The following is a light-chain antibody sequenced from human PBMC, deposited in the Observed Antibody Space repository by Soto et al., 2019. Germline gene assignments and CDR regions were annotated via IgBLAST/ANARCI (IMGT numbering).Light chain of an antibody. V-gene: IGKV2-28*01. Sequence: DTVMTQSPLSLSVTPGEPASISCRSSQSLLHSTGDNYLDWYVQKPGQSPQLLIYLGSNRASGVPERFSGSESGTDFTLKISRVEAEDVGVYYCRQGLQSPVSFGGGTKVEIK. CDR2: LGS. J-gene: IGKJ4*01. CDR1: QSLLHSTGDNY. CDR3: RQGLQSPVS.